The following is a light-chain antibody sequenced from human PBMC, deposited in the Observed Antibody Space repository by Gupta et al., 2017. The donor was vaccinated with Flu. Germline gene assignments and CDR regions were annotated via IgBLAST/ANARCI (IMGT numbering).Light chain of an antibody. CDR1: PSTTIW. J-gene: IGKJ5*01. Sequence: DVQRTQSPSTLSASVGDRVTITCRASPSTTIWLAWYQQKPGNAPKLLISKASTLENGVPSRFSGSGSGTEFTLTISRLQPEDFAAYYCQEYKTYSITFGQGTRLDIK. V-gene: IGKV1-5*03. CDR2: KAS. CDR3: QEYKTYSIT.